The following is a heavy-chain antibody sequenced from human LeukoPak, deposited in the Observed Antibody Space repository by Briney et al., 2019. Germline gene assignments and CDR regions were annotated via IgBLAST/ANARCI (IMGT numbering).Heavy chain of an antibody. CDR2: IIPIFGTA. Sequence: ASVKVSCKASGGTFSSYAISWVRQAPGQGLEWMGGIIPIFGTANYAQEFQGRVTITADESTSTAYMELSSLRSEDTAVYYCARPPLEGWHDDAFDIWGQGTMVTVSS. D-gene: IGHD6-19*01. V-gene: IGHV1-69*13. CDR1: GGTFSSYA. CDR3: ARPPLEGWHDDAFDI. J-gene: IGHJ3*02.